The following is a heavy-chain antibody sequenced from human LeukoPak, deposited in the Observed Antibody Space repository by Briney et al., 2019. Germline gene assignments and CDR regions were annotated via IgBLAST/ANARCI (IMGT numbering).Heavy chain of an antibody. Sequence: GGSLRLSCAASGFTFSNYAMNWLRQAPGKGLEWVSSISGSGGSTYYADSVRGRFTIFRDNSKNTLYLQMHTLRTEDTALYYCAKDSVYDFWSGFYASYYAIDVWGQGTTVTVSS. D-gene: IGHD3-3*01. CDR1: GFTFSNYA. CDR2: ISGSGGST. J-gene: IGHJ6*02. CDR3: AKDSVYDFWSGFYASYYAIDV. V-gene: IGHV3-23*01.